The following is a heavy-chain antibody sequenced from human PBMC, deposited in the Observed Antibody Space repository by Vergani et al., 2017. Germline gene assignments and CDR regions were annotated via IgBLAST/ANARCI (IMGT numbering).Heavy chain of an antibody. CDR1: EYSFGNYW. CDR3: ARHTTYTGS. D-gene: IGHD1-1*01. J-gene: IGHJ5*02. V-gene: IGHV5-51*01. CDR2: IYPADSDT. Sequence: EVELVLSGPEMRKPGESLKISCKGSEYSFGNYWIGWVRQMPGKGLEWMGIIYPADSDTRYSPSFQGQVTISADKSISTAFLQWDSLKASDTALYYCARHTTYTGSWGQGTLVTVSS.